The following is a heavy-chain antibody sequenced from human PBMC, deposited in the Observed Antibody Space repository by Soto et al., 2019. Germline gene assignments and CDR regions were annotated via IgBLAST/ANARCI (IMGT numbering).Heavy chain of an antibody. Sequence: LRLSCAASGLTFSSYAMSWVRQAPGKGLEWVSAISGSGGSTYYADSVKGRFTISRDNSKNTLYLQMNSLRAEDTAVYYCAKDSSGWYKYFDYWGQGTLVTVSS. CDR3: AKDSSGWYKYFDY. D-gene: IGHD6-19*01. J-gene: IGHJ4*02. CDR2: ISGSGGST. CDR1: GLTFSSYA. V-gene: IGHV3-23*01.